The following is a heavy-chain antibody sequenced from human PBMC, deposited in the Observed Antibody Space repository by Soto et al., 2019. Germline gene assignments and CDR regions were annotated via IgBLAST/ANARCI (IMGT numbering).Heavy chain of an antibody. CDR3: ATNYGDYGFRNWFDP. Sequence: QVQLVQSGAEVKKPGASVKVSCKASGYTFTSYYMHWVRQAPGQGLEWMGIINPSSGSTSYAQKFQGRVTLTRDTSTSTVYMELSSLRSEDTAVYYCATNYGDYGFRNWFDPWGQGTLVTVAS. CDR1: GYTFTSYY. CDR2: INPSSGST. D-gene: IGHD4-17*01. J-gene: IGHJ5*02. V-gene: IGHV1-46*03.